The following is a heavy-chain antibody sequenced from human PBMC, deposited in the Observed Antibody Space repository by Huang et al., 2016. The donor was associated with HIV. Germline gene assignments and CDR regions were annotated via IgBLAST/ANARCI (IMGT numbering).Heavy chain of an antibody. V-gene: IGHV4-59*01. CDR3: ARAFPSGALDY. Sequence: GGSSQMYYWSWVRQSPGKGLEWIGYIYYTGDTNYSPSLKSRVTILQDSSKNQCSLKLSSVTAADPAVYYCARAFPSGALDYWGQGTLVTVSS. CDR1: GGSSQMYY. CDR2: IYYTGDT. J-gene: IGHJ4*02.